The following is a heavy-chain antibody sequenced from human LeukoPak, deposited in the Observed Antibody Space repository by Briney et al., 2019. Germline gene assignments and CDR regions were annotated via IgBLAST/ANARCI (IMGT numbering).Heavy chain of an antibody. V-gene: IGHV1-46*01. J-gene: IGHJ4*02. CDR2: INPSGGST. CDR1: GYTFTSYY. CDR3: ARDYRSYGNGVFDY. D-gene: IGHD5-18*01. Sequence: EASVKVSCKASGYTFTSYYMHSVRPTPGQGLERMGIINPSGGSTSYAQKFQGRVTMTRDTSTSTVYMELSSLRSEDTAVYYCARDYRSYGNGVFDYWGQGTLVTVSS.